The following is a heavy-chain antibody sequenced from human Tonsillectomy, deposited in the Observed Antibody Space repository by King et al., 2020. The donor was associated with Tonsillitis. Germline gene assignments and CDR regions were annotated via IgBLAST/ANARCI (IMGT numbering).Heavy chain of an antibody. J-gene: IGHJ5*02. Sequence: QLQEWGAGLVKPSETLSLTCTVSGGSICSSNYYWGWIRQPPGKWLEWIGNIYFSGSTYYNPSLKGRVTISVDASKNQFSLRLSSVTAADTAVYDCGGSYYVWFDPWGQGTLVTVSS. CDR2: IYFSGST. V-gene: IGHV4-39*07. CDR3: GGSYYVWFDP. D-gene: IGHD1-26*01. CDR1: GGSICSSNYY.